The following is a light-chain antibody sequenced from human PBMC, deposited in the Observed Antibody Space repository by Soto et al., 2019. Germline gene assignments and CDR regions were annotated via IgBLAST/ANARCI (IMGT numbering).Light chain of an antibody. CDR1: QSVSSRY. Sequence: EIVLTQSPGTLSLSPGERATLSCRASQSVSSRYLDWYQQKPGQAPRLLIYGASSRATGIPEKFSGSGYGTDFTFTISRLVPEDFAVYFCQQYGMLPIIFGKGTRLEIK. V-gene: IGKV3-20*01. J-gene: IGKJ5*01. CDR2: GAS. CDR3: QQYGMLPII.